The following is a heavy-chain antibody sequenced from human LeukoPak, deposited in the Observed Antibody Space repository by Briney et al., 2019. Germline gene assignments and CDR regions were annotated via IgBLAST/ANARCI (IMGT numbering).Heavy chain of an antibody. CDR2: VSHDGVNK. J-gene: IGHJ6*02. D-gene: IGHD6-13*01. CDR1: GFSFMSYG. Sequence: GGSLRLSCAASGFSFMSYGMHWVRQAPGKGLEWVAVVSHDGVNKYYADSVKGRFTISRENSKNTLHLQMNSLRGEDTAVYYCATLHIAATGSHAVDVWGQGTTVTVSS. CDR3: ATLHIAATGSHAVDV. V-gene: IGHV3-30*03.